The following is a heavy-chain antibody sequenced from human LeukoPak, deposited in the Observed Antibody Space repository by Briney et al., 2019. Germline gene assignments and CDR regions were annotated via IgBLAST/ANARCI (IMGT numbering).Heavy chain of an antibody. Sequence: ASETLSLTCTVSGGSISSSSYYWGWIRQPPGKGLEWIGSIYYSGSTYYNPSLKSRVTISVDTSKNQFSRKLSSVTAADTAVYYCARLVVVLAAIGSDYFDYWGQGTLVTVSS. CDR2: IYYSGST. J-gene: IGHJ4*02. V-gene: IGHV4-39*01. CDR1: GGSISSSSYY. D-gene: IGHD2-2*01. CDR3: ARLVVVLAAIGSDYFDY.